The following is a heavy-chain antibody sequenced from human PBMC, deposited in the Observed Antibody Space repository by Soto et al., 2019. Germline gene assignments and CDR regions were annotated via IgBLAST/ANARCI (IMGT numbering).Heavy chain of an antibody. CDR2: IYSGGTT. Sequence: EVQLVETGGDLIQPGGSLRLSCAASGFTVSTNYMSWVRQAPGKGLDWVSLIYSGGTTYYADSVRGRFTIPRDNSKNTLYLQMNSLRAEDTAVYYCARVAEFWSAYSNWYFGLWGRGTLVTVSS. V-gene: IGHV3-53*02. CDR3: ARVAEFWSAYSNWYFGL. J-gene: IGHJ2*01. CDR1: GFTVSTNY. D-gene: IGHD3-3*01.